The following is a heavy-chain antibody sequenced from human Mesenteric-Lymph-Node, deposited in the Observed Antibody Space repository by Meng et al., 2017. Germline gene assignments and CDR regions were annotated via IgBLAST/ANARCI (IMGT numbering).Heavy chain of an antibody. J-gene: IGHJ4*02. CDR2: ISAYNGNT. D-gene: IGHD4-17*01. Sequence: ASVKVSCKASGYTFTSYGTSGVRQAPGQGLEWMGWISAYNGNTNYAQQLQGRVTMTTDTSTSTAYMELRSLRSDDTAVYYCARNTLTTVTPDYWGQGTLVTVSS. V-gene: IGHV1-18*01. CDR1: GYTFTSYG. CDR3: ARNTLTTVTPDY.